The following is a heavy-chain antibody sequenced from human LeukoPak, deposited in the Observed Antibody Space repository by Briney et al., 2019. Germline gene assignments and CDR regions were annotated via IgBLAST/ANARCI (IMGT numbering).Heavy chain of an antibody. CDR1: GFTFSSYS. CDR3: ARGLYSNYDYYMDV. V-gene: IGHV3-48*01. CDR2: ISSSSSTI. Sequence: GGSLRLSCTASGFTFSSYSMNWVRQAPGKGLDWVSYISSSSSTIYYADSVKGRFTISRDNAKNSLYLQMNSLRAEDTAVYYCARGLYSNYDYYMDVWGKGTTVTVSS. J-gene: IGHJ6*03. D-gene: IGHD4-11*01.